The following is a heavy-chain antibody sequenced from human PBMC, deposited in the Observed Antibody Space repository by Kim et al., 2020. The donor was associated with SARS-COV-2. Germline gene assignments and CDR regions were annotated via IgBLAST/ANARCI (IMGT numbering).Heavy chain of an antibody. J-gene: IGHJ4*02. CDR1: AFNVGNNY. Sequence: GSLRLSCAASAFNVGNNYMTWVRQAPGKGLEWVARIYSGGSTNFADSVKGRFTLSRDNSMNTLYLQINNLRTDDTAVYFCGTSPSVGFWGQGTLVTVSS. D-gene: IGHD1-26*01. V-gene: IGHV3-53*01. CDR3: GTSPSVGF. CDR2: IYSGGST.